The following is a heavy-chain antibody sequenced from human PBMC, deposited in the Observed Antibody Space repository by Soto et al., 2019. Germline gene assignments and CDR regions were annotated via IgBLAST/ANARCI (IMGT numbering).Heavy chain of an antibody. J-gene: IGHJ3*02. CDR1: GFSFTNYA. D-gene: IGHD2-21*01. V-gene: IGHV3-23*01. Sequence: EVQLLQSGGGLVQPGGSLRLSCAASGFSFTNYAFNWVRQAPGKGLEWVSTISSGGDITYYAESVKGRFTSSRDNSRNTLYVQMTSMRVDDTAVYYCATDQRRLGIAGYDAFDIWGQGTMVTVSS. CDR2: ISSGGDIT. CDR3: ATDQRRLGIAGYDAFDI.